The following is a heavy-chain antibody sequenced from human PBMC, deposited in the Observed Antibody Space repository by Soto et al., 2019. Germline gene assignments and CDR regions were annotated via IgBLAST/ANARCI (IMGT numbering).Heavy chain of an antibody. V-gene: IGHV4-39*01. CDR2: IYYSGST. Sequence: SETLSLTCTVSGGSISSSSYYWGWIRQPPGKGLEWIGSIYYSGSTYYNPSLKSRVTTSVDTSKNQFSLRLSSVTAADTAVYYCATAYDFWSGYEGPDWFDPWGQGTLVTVSS. CDR1: GGSISSSSYY. J-gene: IGHJ5*02. CDR3: ATAYDFWSGYEGPDWFDP. D-gene: IGHD3-3*01.